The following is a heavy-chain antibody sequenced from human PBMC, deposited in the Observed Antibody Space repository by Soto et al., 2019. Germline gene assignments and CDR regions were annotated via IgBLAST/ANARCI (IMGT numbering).Heavy chain of an antibody. V-gene: IGHV3-21*01. CDR1: GFTFSSYS. CDR3: ARGQTWNYLVGNWFDP. CDR2: ISSSSSYI. J-gene: IGHJ5*02. D-gene: IGHD1-7*01. Sequence: EVQLVESGGGLVKPGGSLRLSCAASGFTFSSYSMNWVRQAPGKGLEWVSSISSSSSYIYYADSVKGRFTISRDNAKNSLYLQMNSLRAEDTAVYYCARGQTWNYLVGNWFDPWGQGTLVTVSS.